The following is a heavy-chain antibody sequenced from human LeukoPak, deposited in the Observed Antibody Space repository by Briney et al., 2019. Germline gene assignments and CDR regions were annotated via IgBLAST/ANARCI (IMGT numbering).Heavy chain of an antibody. D-gene: IGHD6-13*01. Sequence: GGSLRRSCAAAGFTFSSYTMNWVRQDPGEGLEWVSSISSGSSYIYYADSVKGRFTISRDNAKNSLYLQMNSLRAEDTAVYYCARGMGSSSSSIDYWGQGTLVTVSS. J-gene: IGHJ4*02. CDR3: ARGMGSSSSSIDY. CDR2: ISSGSSYI. V-gene: IGHV3-21*01. CDR1: GFTFSSYT.